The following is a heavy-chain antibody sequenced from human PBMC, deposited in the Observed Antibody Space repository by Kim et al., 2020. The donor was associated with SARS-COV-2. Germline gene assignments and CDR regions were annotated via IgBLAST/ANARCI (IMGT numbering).Heavy chain of an antibody. Sequence: SETLSLTCTVSGGSISSGSYYWSWIRQPAGKGLEWIGRIYTSGSTNYNPSLKRRATISVDTSKNQFSLKLSSVTDADTAVYYCARRPRWLQLAGRDNYYYGMDVWGQGTTVTVS. CDR1: GGSISSGSYY. J-gene: IGHJ6*02. D-gene: IGHD5-12*01. CDR3: ARRPRWLQLAGRDNYYYGMDV. CDR2: IYTSGST. V-gene: IGHV4-61*02.